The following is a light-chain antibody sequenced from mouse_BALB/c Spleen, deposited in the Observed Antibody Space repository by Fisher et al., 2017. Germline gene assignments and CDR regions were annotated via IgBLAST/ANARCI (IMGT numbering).Light chain of an antibody. V-gene: IGKV4-55*01. J-gene: IGKJ5*01. CDR2: LTS. CDR3: QQRSSYPPT. Sequence: IVMTQSTAIMSASPGEKVTMTCSASSSVSYMHWYQQKPGSSPRLLIYLTSNLASGVPARFSGSGSGTSYSLTISSMEAEDAATYYCQQRSSYPPTFGAGTKLELK. CDR1: SSVSY.